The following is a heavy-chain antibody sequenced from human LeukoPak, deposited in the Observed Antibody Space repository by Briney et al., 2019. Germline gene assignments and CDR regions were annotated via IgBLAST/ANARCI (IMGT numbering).Heavy chain of an antibody. Sequence: GALRLSCAASGFTFSSYSMNWVRQAPGKGLEWVSSISSSSSYIYYADSVKGRFTISRDNAKNSLYLQMNSLRAEDTAVYYCARGYSSSWYWVDDWGQGTLVTVSS. J-gene: IGHJ4*02. CDR2: ISSSSSYI. CDR3: ARGYSSSWYWVDD. CDR1: GFTFSSYS. D-gene: IGHD6-13*01. V-gene: IGHV3-21*01.